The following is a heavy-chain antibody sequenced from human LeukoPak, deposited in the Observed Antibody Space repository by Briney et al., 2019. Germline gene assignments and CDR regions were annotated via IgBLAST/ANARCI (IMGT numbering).Heavy chain of an antibody. Sequence: SQTLSLTCAISGDSVSRNSAGWNWIRQSPSRGLEWLGRTYYRSKWYNDYAISLKGRITINPDSTKNQFSLQLNSVTPEDTAVYYCARDSSHHGFVPTRPMLTNWFDPWGQGTLVTVSS. D-gene: IGHD6-6*01. CDR2: TYYRSKWYN. J-gene: IGHJ5*02. CDR1: GDSVSRNSAG. CDR3: ARDSSHHGFVPTRPMLTNWFDP. V-gene: IGHV6-1*01.